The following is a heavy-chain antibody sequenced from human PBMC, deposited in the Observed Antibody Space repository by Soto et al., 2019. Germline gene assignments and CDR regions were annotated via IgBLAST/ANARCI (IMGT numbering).Heavy chain of an antibody. CDR1: GYTFTSYD. CDR2: MNTNSGNT. CDR3: ARELAYSRDY. V-gene: IGHV1-8*01. J-gene: IGHJ4*01. D-gene: IGHD2-15*01. Sequence: HVQLVQSGAEVKKPGASVKVSCKASGYTFTSYDINWVRQATGQGLEWMGWMNTNSGNTVYAQKFQGRATMTRNTSISTAYMELSSLRSEDKAVYDCARELAYSRDYWGLGTLVTVSS.